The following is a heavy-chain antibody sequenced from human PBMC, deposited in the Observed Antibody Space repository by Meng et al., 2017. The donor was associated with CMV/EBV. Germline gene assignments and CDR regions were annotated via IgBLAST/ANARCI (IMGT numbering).Heavy chain of an antibody. J-gene: IGHJ4*02. Sequence: SETLSLTCAISGDSVTSNSTGWNWIRQSPSRGLEWLGRTYYRSKWYNDYAVAVKSRITINTDPSKNQFSLQLNSVTPEDTAVYYCARGPGGRLDYWGQGTLVTVSS. D-gene: IGHD3-10*01. V-gene: IGHV6-1*01. CDR2: TYYRSKWYN. CDR3: ARGPGGRLDY. CDR1: GDSVTSNSTG.